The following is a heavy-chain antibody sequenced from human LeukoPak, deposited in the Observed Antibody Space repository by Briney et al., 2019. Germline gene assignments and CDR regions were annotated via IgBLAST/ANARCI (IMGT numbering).Heavy chain of an antibody. D-gene: IGHD6-13*01. CDR2: ISWNSGSI. CDR1: GFKFDDYA. J-gene: IGHJ4*02. CDR3: TKGSGSGTWYYFDY. V-gene: IGHV3-9*01. Sequence: GGSLRLSCAASGFKFDDYAMHWVRQARRKGLEWVSGISWNSGSIGYADSVRGRFTISRDNAKKSLYLQMNSLRPEDTALYYCTKGSGSGTWYYFDYWGQGTLVTVSS.